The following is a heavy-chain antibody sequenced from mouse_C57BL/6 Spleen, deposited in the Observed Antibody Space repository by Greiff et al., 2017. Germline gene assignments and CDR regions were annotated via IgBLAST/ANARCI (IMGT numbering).Heavy chain of an antibody. V-gene: IGHV1-4*01. CDR2: INPSSGYT. CDR1: GYTFTSYT. J-gene: IGHJ2*01. CDR3: ARAIPTVVAVDY. D-gene: IGHD1-1*01. Sequence: QVQLQQSGAELARPGASVKMSCKASGYTFTSYTMHWVKQRPGQGLEWIGYINPSSGYTKYNQKFKDKATLTADKSSSTAYMQLSSLTSEDSAVYYCARAIPTVVAVDYWGQGTTLTVSS.